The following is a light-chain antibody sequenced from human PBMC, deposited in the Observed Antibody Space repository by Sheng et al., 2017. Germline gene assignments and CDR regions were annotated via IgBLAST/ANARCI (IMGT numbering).Light chain of an antibody. CDR1: QGISSS. V-gene: IGKV1-9*01. J-gene: IGKJ4*01. Sequence: IQLTQSPSSLSASVGDRVTITCWASQGISSSLAWYQQKPGRAPKFLVYAVSTLQSGVPSRFSGSGSGTDFTLTISSLQPEDFATYYCQQHKTYPLTFGGGTKVEIK. CDR2: AVS. CDR3: QQHKTYPLT.